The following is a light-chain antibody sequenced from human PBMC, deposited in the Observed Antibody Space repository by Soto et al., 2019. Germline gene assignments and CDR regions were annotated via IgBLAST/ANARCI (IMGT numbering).Light chain of an antibody. J-gene: IGLJ2*01. CDR2: ANN. V-gene: IGLV1-44*01. Sequence: QSVLTQPPSASGAPGQRVTISCSGSNSNLGSNTVSWYHQLPGTAPKLLIYANNQRPSRVPDRFSASKSGTSASLAISGLQSEDETDYYCATWDDSLNGVVFGGGTKLTVL. CDR1: NSNLGSNT. CDR3: ATWDDSLNGVV.